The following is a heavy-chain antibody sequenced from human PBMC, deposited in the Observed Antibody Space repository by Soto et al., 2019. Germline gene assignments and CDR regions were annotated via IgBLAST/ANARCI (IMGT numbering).Heavy chain of an antibody. CDR3: ARGLGTNGLDV. CDR1: GYRFTTYG. V-gene: IGHV1-18*04. D-gene: IGHD7-27*01. J-gene: IGHJ6*02. CDR2: IGTYNGNT. Sequence: QVQLLQSGAEGKKPGASVKVSCKASGYRFTTYGITWVRLAPGQGLEWLGGIGTYNGNTDYAQNLQDRVTMTTETSTSTAYMEVTSLTSDDTAVYYCARGLGTNGLDVWGQGTTVTVSS.